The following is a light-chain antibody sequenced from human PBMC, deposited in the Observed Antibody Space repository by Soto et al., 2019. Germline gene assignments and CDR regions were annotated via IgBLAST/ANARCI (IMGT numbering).Light chain of an antibody. CDR2: DVS. CDR3: SSYTSATTLVV. Sequence: QSALTQPASVSGSPGQSITISCTGSSSDVAGYNFVSWYQQHPGKAPKLMIYDVSNRPSGVSNRFSGYKSGNTASLTISGLQAEDEADYYCSSYTSATTLVVFGGGTKLTVL. V-gene: IGLV2-14*01. J-gene: IGLJ2*01. CDR1: SSDVAGYNF.